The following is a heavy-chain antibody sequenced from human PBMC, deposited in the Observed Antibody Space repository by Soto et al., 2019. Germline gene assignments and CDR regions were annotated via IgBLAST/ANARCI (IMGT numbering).Heavy chain of an antibody. Sequence: PSETLSLTCTVSGGSISSYHWSWIRQPPGKGLEWIGYIYYSGSTNYNPSLKSRVTISVDTSKNQFSLKLSSVTAADTAVYYCARRYGSFFDIWGQGTMVTVSS. CDR3: ARRYGSFFDI. CDR2: IYYSGST. CDR1: GGSISSYH. D-gene: IGHD3-10*01. V-gene: IGHV4-59*08. J-gene: IGHJ3*02.